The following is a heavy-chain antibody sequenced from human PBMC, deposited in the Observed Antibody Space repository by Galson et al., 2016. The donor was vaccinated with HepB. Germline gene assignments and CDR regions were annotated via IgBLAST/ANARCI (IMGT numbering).Heavy chain of an antibody. CDR3: ARAAIIPGARMVFDP. CDR2: IYHTGTS. V-gene: IGHV4-4*02. CDR1: GASISDSNW. Sequence: ETLSLTCAVYGASISDSNWWTWVRQVPGKGLEWTGEIYHTGTSTNNPFLSSRFTLSVDKSRNLISLNVTSVTAADTAVYYCARAAIIPGARMVFDPWGQGILVTVSS. D-gene: IGHD2-2*01. J-gene: IGHJ5*02.